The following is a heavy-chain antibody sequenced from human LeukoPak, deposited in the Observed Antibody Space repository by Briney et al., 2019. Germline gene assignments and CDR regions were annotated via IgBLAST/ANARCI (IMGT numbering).Heavy chain of an antibody. CDR3: ATSGII. D-gene: IGHD3-10*01. CDR2: ISYDGSNK. J-gene: IGHJ4*02. Sequence: GGSLRLSCAASGFTFSSYGMHWVRQAPGKGLEWVAVISYDGSNKYYADSVKGRFTISRDNSKNTLHLQMNSLRAEDTAVYYCATSGIIRGQGTLVTVSS. CDR1: GFTFSSYG. V-gene: IGHV3-30*03.